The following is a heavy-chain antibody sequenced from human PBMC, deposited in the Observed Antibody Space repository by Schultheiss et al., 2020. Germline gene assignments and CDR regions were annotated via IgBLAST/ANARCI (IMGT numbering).Heavy chain of an antibody. CDR3: ARISSNRPYYYGMDV. V-gene: IGHV2-70*17. CDR1: GFSLSTSGMC. CDR2: IDWDDDK. Sequence: SGPTLVKPTQTLTLTCTFSGFSLSTSGMCVSWIRQPPGKALEWLARIDWDDDKFYSTSLKTRLTISKDTSKNQVVLTMTNMDPVDTATYYCARISSNRPYYYGMDVWGQGTLVTVSS. J-gene: IGHJ6*02. D-gene: IGHD2-2*01.